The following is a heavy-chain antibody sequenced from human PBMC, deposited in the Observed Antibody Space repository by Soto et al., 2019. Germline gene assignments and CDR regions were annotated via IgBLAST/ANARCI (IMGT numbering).Heavy chain of an antibody. V-gene: IGHV4-59*01. CDR3: ATGRVYFGSEY. Sequence: QVQLQESGPGLVKPLETLSLTCTVPGGSITSYYWSWVRQPPGKGLEWIGYIYYNGNINYNPSLKGRLTISVDTSKNQFSLRLSSVTAADTAVYYCATGRVYFGSEYWGQGTLVTVSS. CDR2: IYYNGNI. CDR1: GGSITSYY. J-gene: IGHJ4*02. D-gene: IGHD3-10*01.